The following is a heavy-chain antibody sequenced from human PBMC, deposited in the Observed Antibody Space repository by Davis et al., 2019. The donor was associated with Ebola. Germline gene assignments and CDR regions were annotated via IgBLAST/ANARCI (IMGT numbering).Heavy chain of an antibody. Sequence: GESLKISCSASGFAFTNYAMSWVRQAPGKGLEWVAAISFSGTTTYYPDSVTGRFTISRDNSKTTVYLQMNSLRAEDTAVYYCARFSRGTIESYWGQGTLVTVSS. CDR2: ISFSGTTT. CDR1: GFAFTNYA. D-gene: IGHD5/OR15-5a*01. V-gene: IGHV3-23*01. CDR3: ARFSRGTIESY. J-gene: IGHJ4*02.